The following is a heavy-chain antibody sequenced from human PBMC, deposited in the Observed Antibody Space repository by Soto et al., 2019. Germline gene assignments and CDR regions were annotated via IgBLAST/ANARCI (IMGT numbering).Heavy chain of an antibody. J-gene: IGHJ4*02. D-gene: IGHD1-26*01. CDR3: VRDLTPRRYEISSGADH. CDR2: LYSGGGT. CDR1: GFTVSSNY. V-gene: IGHV3-66*01. Sequence: EVQLVESGGGLVQPGGSLRLSCAASGFTVSSNYMTWVRQPPGKGLEWGSVLYSGGGTYYADSVKGRFTISRDNSKNKLYLQMNSMSAEDTAVYYCVRDLTPRRYEISSGADHWGQGTLVTVSS.